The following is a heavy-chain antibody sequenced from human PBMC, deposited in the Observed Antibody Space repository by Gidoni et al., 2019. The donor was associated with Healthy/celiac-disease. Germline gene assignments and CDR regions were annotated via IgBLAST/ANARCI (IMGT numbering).Heavy chain of an antibody. CDR2: ISYDGSNK. V-gene: IGHV3-30*03. CDR3: APLGSEDIVVVVAATHPTGAFDP. Sequence: QVQLVESGGGVVQPGRSLRLSCAASGFTFSSYGMHWVRQAPGKGLEWVAVISYDGSNKYYADSVKGRFTISRDNSKNTLYLQMNSLRAEDTAVYYCAPLGSEDIVVVVAATHPTGAFDPWGQGTLVTVSS. D-gene: IGHD2-15*01. CDR1: GFTFSSYG. J-gene: IGHJ5*02.